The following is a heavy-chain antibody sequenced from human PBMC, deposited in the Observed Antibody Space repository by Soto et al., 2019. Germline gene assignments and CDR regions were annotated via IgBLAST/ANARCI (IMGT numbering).Heavy chain of an antibody. D-gene: IGHD2-15*01. J-gene: IGHJ4*02. CDR2: IYSGGTT. V-gene: IGHV3-53*01. CDR3: ARDLGYCSGSSCPSWDY. CDR1: GLTVSSQY. Sequence: EVQLVESGGGLIQPGGSLRLSCAASGLTVSSQYISWVRQAPGKGLEWLSVIYSGGTTYYADSVKGRFTISRDNSKNTVYLQMNSLRAEDMAIYYCARDLGYCSGSSCPSWDYWGQGTLVTVSS.